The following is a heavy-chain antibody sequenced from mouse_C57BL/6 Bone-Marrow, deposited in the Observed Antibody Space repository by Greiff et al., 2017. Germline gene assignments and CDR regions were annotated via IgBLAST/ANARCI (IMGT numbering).Heavy chain of an antibody. CDR3: ARPSWGYDYHAMDY. D-gene: IGHD3-1*01. V-gene: IGHV2-2*01. J-gene: IGHJ4*01. CDR2: IWSGGST. CDR1: GFSLTSYG. Sequence: VQLQESGPGLVQPSQSLSITCTVSGFSLTSYGVHWVRQSPGKGLEWLGVIWSGGSTDYNAAFISRLSISKDNSKSQVFYKMNSLQADDTAIYYCARPSWGYDYHAMDYWGQGTSVTVSS.